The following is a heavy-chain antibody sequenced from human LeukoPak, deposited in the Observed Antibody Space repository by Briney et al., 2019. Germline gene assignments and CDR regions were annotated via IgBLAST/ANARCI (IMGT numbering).Heavy chain of an antibody. D-gene: IGHD2/OR15-2a*01. J-gene: IGHJ4*02. CDR3: AENVYDLPSQKLFEY. CDR2: FDPEDGET. CDR1: GYTLTELS. Sequence: ASVKVSCKVSGYTLTELSMHWVRQAPGKGLEWMGGFDPEDGETIYAQEFQGRVTMTEDTSTDTAYMELSSLRSEDTAVYYCAENVYDLPSQKLFEYLGPGTLGTVSS. V-gene: IGHV1-24*01.